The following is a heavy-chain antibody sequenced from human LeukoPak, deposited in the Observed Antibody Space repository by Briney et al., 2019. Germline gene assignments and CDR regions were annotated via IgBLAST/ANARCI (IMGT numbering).Heavy chain of an antibody. D-gene: IGHD4-17*01. V-gene: IGHV4-59*08. CDR1: GGSLSNYY. CDR3: ARQSRDGDYIAKLFDY. J-gene: IGHJ4*02. CDR2: IYYSGSI. Sequence: SETLSLTCTVSGGSLSNYYWSWIRQPPGKGLEWVGYIYYSGSINYNPSLKSRVTISVDMSKNQFSLQLSSVTAADTAVYYCARQSRDGDYIAKLFDYWGQGTLVTVSS.